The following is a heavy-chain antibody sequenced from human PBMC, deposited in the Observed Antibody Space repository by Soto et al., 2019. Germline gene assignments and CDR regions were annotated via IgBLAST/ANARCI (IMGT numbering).Heavy chain of an antibody. V-gene: IGHV5-51*01. CDR2: IYPGDSDT. D-gene: IGHD3-10*01. CDR1: GYSFTTYW. CDR3: VRRMLRGLGDAFDV. Sequence: GESLKISCKASGYSFTTYWIGWVRQMPGKGLEWMGMIYPGDSDTRYSPPFQGQITISADKSITNAYLQWSSLKASDTAMYYCVRRMLRGLGDAFDVWGQGTMVTVS. J-gene: IGHJ3*01.